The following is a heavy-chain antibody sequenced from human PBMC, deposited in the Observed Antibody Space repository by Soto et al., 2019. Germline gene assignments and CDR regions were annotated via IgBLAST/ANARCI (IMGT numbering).Heavy chain of an antibody. Sequence: QVQLVESGGGVVQPGRPLRLSCAASGFTFSNCGMHWVRQAPGKGLEWVATISARITNKYYTDSVKGRFTISRDNSKNTLYLLMNSLRAEDTAVHYCAKDMGGYIYGSDYYYAMDVWGQGTTVTVSS. CDR3: AKDMGGYIYGSDYYYAMDV. D-gene: IGHD5-18*01. V-gene: IGHV3-30*18. CDR2: ISARITNK. J-gene: IGHJ6*02. CDR1: GFTFSNCG.